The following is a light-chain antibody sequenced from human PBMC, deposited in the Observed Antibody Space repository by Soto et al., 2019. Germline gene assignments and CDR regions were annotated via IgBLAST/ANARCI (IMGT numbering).Light chain of an antibody. J-gene: IGLJ1*01. CDR3: QSYDSSLTTFV. CDR2: GDN. CDR1: SSNIGAEYD. V-gene: IGLV1-40*01. Sequence: QSVLTQPPSVSGAPGQRVAISCTGSSSNIGAEYDVHWYQQLPGTAPKRLIYGDNNRPSGVPDQFSGSKSGTSASLAITGLQPEDEADYYCQSYDSSLTTFVFGTGPKVTV.